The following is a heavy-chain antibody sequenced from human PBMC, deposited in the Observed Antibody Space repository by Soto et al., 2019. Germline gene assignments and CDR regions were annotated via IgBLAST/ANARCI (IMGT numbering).Heavy chain of an antibody. Sequence: QITLKESGPTLVKPTQTLTLTCTLSGFSLTGSGVGVGWIRQPPGKALEWLALLYWYDDKRYSTSLKSRLTIAKDTSKNQVALTVANMDPVDTATYYCARFLGSDTSLYYFDYWGQGTLVTVSA. J-gene: IGHJ4*02. CDR3: ARFLGSDTSLYYFDY. D-gene: IGHD2-2*01. V-gene: IGHV2-5*01. CDR2: LYWYDDK. CDR1: GFSLTGSGVG.